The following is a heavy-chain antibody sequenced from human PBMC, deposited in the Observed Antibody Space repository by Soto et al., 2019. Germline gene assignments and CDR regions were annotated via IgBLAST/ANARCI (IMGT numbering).Heavy chain of an antibody. CDR3: ARGGSKQLV. V-gene: IGHV3-74*01. Sequence: GGSLRLSCAASGFTLSDCWMHWVRQSPGKGLVWVSRINSDGSSTSYADSVKGRFTISRDNAKNTLYLQMNSLRVEDTAVYYCARGGSKQLVWGQGTLVTVSS. D-gene: IGHD6-13*01. CDR2: INSDGSST. CDR1: GFTLSDCW. J-gene: IGHJ4*02.